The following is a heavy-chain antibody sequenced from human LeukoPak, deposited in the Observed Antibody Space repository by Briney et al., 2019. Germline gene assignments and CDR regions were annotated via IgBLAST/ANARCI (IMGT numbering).Heavy chain of an antibody. V-gene: IGHV4-59*08. D-gene: IGHD3-10*01. CDR1: AGSISSYY. CDR2: GSFSGTT. CDR3: ARSFFASGNRYQSCFDP. Sequence: SETLSLTCSVSAGSISSYYWTWIRQPPGKGLEWIGYGSFSGTTNYNPALRSRVTISVDTSKNQFYLRLDSVTPADTAIYYCARSFFASGNRYQSCFDPWGQGTLVTVSS. J-gene: IGHJ5*02.